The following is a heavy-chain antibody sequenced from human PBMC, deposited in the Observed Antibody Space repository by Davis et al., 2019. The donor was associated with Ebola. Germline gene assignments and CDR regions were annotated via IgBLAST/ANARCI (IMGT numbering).Heavy chain of an antibody. V-gene: IGHV3-21*01. D-gene: IGHD1-14*01. CDR1: GFTFSSYS. Sequence: GGSLRLSCAASGFTFSSYSMNWVRQAPGKGLEWVSSISSSSSYIYYADSVKGRFTISGDNSKNTLYLQMSSLRAEDTAVYYCARDLPGGDWYFDLWGRGTLVTVSS. CDR3: ARDLPGGDWYFDL. CDR2: ISSSSSYI. J-gene: IGHJ2*01.